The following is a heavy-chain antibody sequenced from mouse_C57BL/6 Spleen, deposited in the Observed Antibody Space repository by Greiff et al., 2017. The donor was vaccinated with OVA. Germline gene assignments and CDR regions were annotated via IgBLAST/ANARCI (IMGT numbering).Heavy chain of an antibody. V-gene: IGHV5-17*01. J-gene: IGHJ2*01. Sequence: EVQVVESGGGLVKPGGSLKLSCAASGFTFSDYGMHWVRQAPEKGLEWVAYISSGSSTIYYADTVKGRFTISRDNAKNTLFLQMTSLRSEDTAMYYCARERITTVVAYYFDYWGQGTTLTVSS. CDR1: GFTFSDYG. D-gene: IGHD1-1*01. CDR2: ISSGSSTI. CDR3: ARERITTVVAYYFDY.